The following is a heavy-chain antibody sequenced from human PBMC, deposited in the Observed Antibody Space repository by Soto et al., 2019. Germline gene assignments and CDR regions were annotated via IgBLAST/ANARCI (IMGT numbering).Heavy chain of an antibody. J-gene: IGHJ4*02. V-gene: IGHV1-3*01. CDR3: AKDMDTAMVGAPLDY. D-gene: IGHD5-18*01. Sequence: ASVKVSCKASGYTFSTFPMHWVRQAPGQHLEWMGGINAANGDTGYSQNFQGRVTITRDTTASTAYVELSGLRSEDTAVYYCAKDMDTAMVGAPLDYWGQGTLVTFSS. CDR2: INAANGDT. CDR1: GYTFSTFP.